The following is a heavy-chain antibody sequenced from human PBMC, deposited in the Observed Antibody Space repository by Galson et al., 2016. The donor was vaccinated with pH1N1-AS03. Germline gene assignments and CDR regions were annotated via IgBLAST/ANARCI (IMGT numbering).Heavy chain of an antibody. D-gene: IGHD5/OR15-5a*01. J-gene: IGHJ4*02. CDR1: GFRLTSIA. Sequence: SLRLSCAASGFRLTSIAMTWVRQAPGKGLEWVSGVVTSGDTYFADSVKGRFSISRDDSKNTMYLQMDSLGVEDTAIYYCAKDRVYDDSQWVFDYWGRGNPVTVSS. V-gene: IGHV3-23*01. CDR3: AKDRVYDDSQWVFDY. CDR2: VVTSGDT.